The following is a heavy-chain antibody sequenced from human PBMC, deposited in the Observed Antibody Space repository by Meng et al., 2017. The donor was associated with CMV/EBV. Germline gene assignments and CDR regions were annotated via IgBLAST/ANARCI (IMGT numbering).Heavy chain of an antibody. V-gene: IGHV4-34*01. J-gene: IGHJ6*02. CDR3: ARGRGAPALDYDYYGIDV. CDR1: YFSRYH. D-gene: IGHD1-1*01. Sequence: YFSRYHWNWIRQPPGKGLEWIGEMNHNGSTNYNPSLRSRVTISVDTPKKQFSLKLSSVTAADTAVYYCARGRGAPALDYDYYGIDVWGQGTTVTVSS. CDR2: MNHNGST.